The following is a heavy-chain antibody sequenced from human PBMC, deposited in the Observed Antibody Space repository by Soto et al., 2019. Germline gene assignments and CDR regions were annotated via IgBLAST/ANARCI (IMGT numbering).Heavy chain of an antibody. D-gene: IGHD2-8*01. Sequence: SETLSLTCSVSGDSITTNGYYWGWIRQPPGKGLQWIGNVYWTGSTFSHPSLTSRVFISVDTSKNEFSLRLTSVTAADTAVYYCARSHYTYGLFIENWGAGHLVTVSS. CDR1: GDSITTNGYY. J-gene: IGHJ4*02. CDR2: VYWTGST. V-gene: IGHV4-39*01. CDR3: ARSHYTYGLFIEN.